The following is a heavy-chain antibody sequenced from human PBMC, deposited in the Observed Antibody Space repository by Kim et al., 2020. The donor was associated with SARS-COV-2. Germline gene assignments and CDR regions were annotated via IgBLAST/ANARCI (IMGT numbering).Heavy chain of an antibody. V-gene: IGHV4-31*03. J-gene: IGHJ3*02. CDR3: ARGSYYDRSGPDSFDI. CDR2: IYYSGST. Sequence: SETLSLTCTVSGGSISSGGYYWSWIRQHPEKGLEWVGYIYYSGSTYYNPSLKSRVTISVDTSENQFSLKLSSVTAADTAVYYCARGSYYDRSGPDSFDIWGQGIMVTVSS. D-gene: IGHD3-22*01. CDR1: GGSISSGGYY.